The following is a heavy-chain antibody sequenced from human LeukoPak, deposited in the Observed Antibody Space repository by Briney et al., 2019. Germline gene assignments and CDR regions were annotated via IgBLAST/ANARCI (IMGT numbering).Heavy chain of an antibody. CDR2: ISSSSSYI. D-gene: IGHD6-6*01. CDR1: GFTFSSYS. Sequence: KPGGSLRLSCAASGFTFSSYSMNWVRQAPGKGLEWVSSISSSSSYIYYADSVKGRFTISRDNAKNSLYLQMNSLRAEDTAVYYCARGGSSSSVGWFDPWGQGTLVTVSS. J-gene: IGHJ5*02. V-gene: IGHV3-21*01. CDR3: ARGGSSSSVGWFDP.